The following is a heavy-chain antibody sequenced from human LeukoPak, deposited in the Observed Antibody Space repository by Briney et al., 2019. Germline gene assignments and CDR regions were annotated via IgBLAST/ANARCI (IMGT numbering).Heavy chain of an antibody. CDR2: IYHSGST. D-gene: IGHD2-15*01. CDR3: ARPAATGYYFDY. J-gene: IGHJ4*02. V-gene: IGHV4-38-2*01. CDR1: GYSISSGYY. Sequence: PSETLSLTCAVSGYSISSGYYWGWIRQPPGKGLEWIGSIYHSGSTYYNPSLKSRVTISVDTSKNQFSLKLSSVTAADTAVYYCARPAATGYYFDYWRQGTLVTVSS.